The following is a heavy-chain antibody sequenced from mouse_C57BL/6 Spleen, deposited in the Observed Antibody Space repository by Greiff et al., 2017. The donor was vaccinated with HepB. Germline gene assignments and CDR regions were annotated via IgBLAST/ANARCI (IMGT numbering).Heavy chain of an antibody. V-gene: IGHV1-26*01. D-gene: IGHD1-1*01. Sequence: EVQLQQSGPELVKPGASVKISCKASGYTFTDYYMNWVKQSHGKSLEWIGDINPNNGGTSYNQKFKGKATLTVDKSSSTAYMELRSLTSEDSAVYYCARSVTTVVAEDFDYWGQGTTLTVSS. CDR3: ARSVTTVVAEDFDY. J-gene: IGHJ2*01. CDR2: INPNNGGT. CDR1: GYTFTDYY.